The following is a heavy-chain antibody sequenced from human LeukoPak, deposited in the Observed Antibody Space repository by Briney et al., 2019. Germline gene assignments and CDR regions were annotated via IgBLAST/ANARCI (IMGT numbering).Heavy chain of an antibody. CDR2: IIPIFGTA. J-gene: IGHJ4*02. V-gene: IGHV1-69*13. CDR1: GGTFSSYA. D-gene: IGHD1-1*01. CDR3: ARGGYNWNDGVDY. Sequence: ASAKVSCKASGGTFSSYAISWVRQAPGQGLEWMGGIIPIFGTANYAQKFQGRVTITADESTSTAYMELSSLRSEDTAVYYCARGGYNWNDGVDYWGQGTLVTVSS.